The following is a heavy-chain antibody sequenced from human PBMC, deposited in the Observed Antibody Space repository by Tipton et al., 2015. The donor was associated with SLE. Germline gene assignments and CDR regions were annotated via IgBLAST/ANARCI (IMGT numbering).Heavy chain of an antibody. CDR2: VYQNGAT. CDR1: GGSISTRKW. Sequence: TLSLTCVVSGGSISTRKWWSWVRQSPGKGLEWIGEVYQNGATTYNPSLRTRVAISADESKNQFSLKLSSVTAADTAVYYCARGCSSSTCEPFYFFGMDVWGQGTTVTVSS. CDR3: ARGCSSSTCEPFYFFGMDV. D-gene: IGHD6-6*01. V-gene: IGHV4-4*02. J-gene: IGHJ6*02.